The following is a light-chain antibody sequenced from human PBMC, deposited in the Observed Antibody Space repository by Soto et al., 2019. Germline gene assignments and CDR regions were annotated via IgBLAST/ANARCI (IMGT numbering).Light chain of an antibody. V-gene: IGLV2-14*01. CDR2: EVS. CDR3: SSYTSSSTRV. CDR1: SSDVGGYNY. J-gene: IGLJ3*02. Sequence: QSVLTQPASVSGSPGQSITISCTGTSSDVGGYNYVSWYQQHPGKAPKLTIYEVSNRPSGVSNRFPGSKSGNTASLTISGLQAEDEADYYCSSYTSSSTRVFGGGTKLTVL.